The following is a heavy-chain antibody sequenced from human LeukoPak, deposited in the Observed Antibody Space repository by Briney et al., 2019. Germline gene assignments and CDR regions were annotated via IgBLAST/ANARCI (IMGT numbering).Heavy chain of an antibody. V-gene: IGHV4-59*01. Sequence: SETLSLTCTVSGGSISNNYWYWIRQSPGKGLEWIGNFYNGGSTNYNPSLKSRVTISVDTSKNQFFLKLNSVTAGDTAVYYCAKSHFWTGYPSDYWGQGILVTVSS. CDR3: AKSHFWTGYPSDY. J-gene: IGHJ4*02. CDR1: GGSISNNY. D-gene: IGHD3/OR15-3a*01. CDR2: FYNGGST.